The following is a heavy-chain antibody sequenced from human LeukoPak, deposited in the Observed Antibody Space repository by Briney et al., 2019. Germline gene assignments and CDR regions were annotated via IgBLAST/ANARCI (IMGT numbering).Heavy chain of an antibody. CDR1: GFTFSSYS. V-gene: IGHV3-21*01. CDR2: ISSSSSYI. D-gene: IGHD6-19*01. Sequence: TGGSLRLSCAASGFTFSSYSMNWVRQAPGKGLEWVSSISSSSSYIYYADSVKGRFTISRDNAKNSLYLQMNSLRAEDTAVYYCARDREKQWLAHPFDYWGQGTLVTVSS. J-gene: IGHJ4*02. CDR3: ARDREKQWLAHPFDY.